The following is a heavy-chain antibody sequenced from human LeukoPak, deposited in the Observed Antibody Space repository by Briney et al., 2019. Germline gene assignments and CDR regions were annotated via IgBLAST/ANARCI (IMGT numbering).Heavy chain of an antibody. CDR3: ARALPHYGSGSCWFDP. J-gene: IGHJ5*02. D-gene: IGHD3-10*01. V-gene: IGHV4-31*03. Sequence: SQTLSLTCTVSGGSISSGGYYWSWTRQHPGKGLEWIGYIYYSGSTYYNPSLKSRVTISVDTSKNQFSLKLSSVTAADTAVYSCARALPHYGSGSCWFDPWGQGTLVTVSS. CDR1: GGSISSGGYY. CDR2: IYYSGST.